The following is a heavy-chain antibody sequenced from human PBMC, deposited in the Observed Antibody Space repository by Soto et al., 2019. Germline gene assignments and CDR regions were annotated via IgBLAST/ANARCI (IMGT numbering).Heavy chain of an antibody. Sequence: KPSETLSLTCSVSGDAISNFYWSWIRQTPGRGLEWIGCVHERGSTDYNPSLKGRVTISLHTSKSQFSLSLRSATAADTATYYCARGTRALITSFFAYWGQGIPVTVSS. D-gene: IGHD1-20*01. J-gene: IGHJ4*02. CDR2: VHERGST. CDR1: GDAISNFY. V-gene: IGHV4-59*03. CDR3: ARGTRALITSFFAY.